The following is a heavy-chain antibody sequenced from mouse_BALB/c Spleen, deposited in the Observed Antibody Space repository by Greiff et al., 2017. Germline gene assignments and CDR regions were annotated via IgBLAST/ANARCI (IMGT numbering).Heavy chain of an antibody. J-gene: IGHJ2*01. CDR1: GFTFSSFG. D-gene: IGHD4-1*01. Sequence: VQLKQSGGGLVQPGGSRKLSCAASGFTFSSFGMHWVRQAPEKGLEWVAYISSGSSTIYYADTVKGRFTISRDNPKNTLFLQMTSLRSEDTAMYYCARTGPYYFDYWGQGTTLTVSS. CDR2: ISSGSSTI. V-gene: IGHV5-17*02. CDR3: ARTGPYYFDY.